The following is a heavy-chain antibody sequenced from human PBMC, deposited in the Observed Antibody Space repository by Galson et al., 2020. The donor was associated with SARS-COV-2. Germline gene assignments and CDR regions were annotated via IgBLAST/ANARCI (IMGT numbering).Heavy chain of an antibody. V-gene: IGHV3-33*06. Sequence: GGSLSLSCAASGFTFSSYGMHWVRQAPGNGLEWVAVIWYDGSNKYYADSVKGRFTISRDNSKNTLYLQMNSLRAEDTAVYYCAKDGIVGATRGYYYYMDVWGKGTTVTVSS. J-gene: IGHJ6*03. CDR1: GFTFSSYG. CDR3: AKDGIVGATRGYYYYMDV. CDR2: IWYDGSNK. D-gene: IGHD1-26*01.